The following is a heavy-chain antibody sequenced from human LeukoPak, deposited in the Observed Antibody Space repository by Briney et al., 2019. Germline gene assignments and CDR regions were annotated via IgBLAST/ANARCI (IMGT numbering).Heavy chain of an antibody. Sequence: GGSLRLYCAASGFTFSSYAMSWVRQAAGKGPEWVANIKQDGSEKYYVDSVKGRFTISRDNAKNSLYLQMNSLRAEDTAVYYCARNSGYDFDYWGQGTLVTVSS. CDR3: ARNSGYDFDY. V-gene: IGHV3-7*01. D-gene: IGHD5-12*01. J-gene: IGHJ4*02. CDR2: IKQDGSEK. CDR1: GFTFSSYA.